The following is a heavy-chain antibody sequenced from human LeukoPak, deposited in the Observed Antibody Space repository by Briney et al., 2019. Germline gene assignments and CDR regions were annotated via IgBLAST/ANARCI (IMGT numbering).Heavy chain of an antibody. CDR3: ARDHGIVGATRAFDI. V-gene: IGHV4-59*01. CDR2: IYYSGST. CDR1: GVSISSYY. D-gene: IGHD1-26*01. Sequence: SETLSLTCTVSGVSISSYYWSWIRQPPGKGLEWIGYIYYSGSTNYNPSLKSRVTISVDTSKNQFSLKLSSVTAADTAVYYCARDHGIVGATRAFDIWGQGTMVTVSS. J-gene: IGHJ3*02.